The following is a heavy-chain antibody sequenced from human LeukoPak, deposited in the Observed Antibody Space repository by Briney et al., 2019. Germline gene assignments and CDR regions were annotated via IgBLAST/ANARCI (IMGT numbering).Heavy chain of an antibody. Sequence: SETLSLTCTVSGYSISSGYYWGWIRQPPGKGLEWIGSIYHSGSTYYNPSLKSRVTISVDTSKNQFSLKLSSVTAADTAVYYCARRGIAVRGGAFDPWGQGTMVTVSS. CDR3: ARRGIAVRGGAFDP. CDR2: IYHSGST. V-gene: IGHV4-38-2*02. J-gene: IGHJ3*01. D-gene: IGHD6-19*01. CDR1: GYSISSGYY.